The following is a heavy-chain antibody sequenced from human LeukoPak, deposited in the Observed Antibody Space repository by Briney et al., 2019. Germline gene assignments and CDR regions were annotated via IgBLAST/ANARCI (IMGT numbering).Heavy chain of an antibody. CDR1: GFTFSSYT. Sequence: GGSLRLSCAASGFTFSSYTMTWIRQAPGKGLEWVSSISSASGDIDYADSGKGRFTISRDNANNSLYLQMNSLRVEDTAVYYCATDLDDYGAYVAGVQHWGQGTLVTVSS. V-gene: IGHV3-21*01. J-gene: IGHJ1*01. CDR2: ISSASGDI. D-gene: IGHD4-17*01. CDR3: ATDLDDYGAYVAGVQH.